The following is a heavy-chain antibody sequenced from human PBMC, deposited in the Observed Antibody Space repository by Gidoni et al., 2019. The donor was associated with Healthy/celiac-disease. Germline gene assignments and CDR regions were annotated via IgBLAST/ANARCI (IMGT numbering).Heavy chain of an antibody. CDR3: AHRPGGYSYGGRFGEFSWYFDL. CDR1: GFSLRTGGVG. Sequence: QITLQESGPTLVQPTQTLTLTCTFSGFSLRTGGVGAGWLRQPPGKALEWLALIYWNDDKRYSPSLKSRLTITKDTSKNQVVLTMTNMDPLDTATYYCAHRPGGYSYGGRFGEFSWYFDLWGRGTLVTVSS. D-gene: IGHD5-18*01. V-gene: IGHV2-5*01. CDR2: IYWNDDK. J-gene: IGHJ2*01.